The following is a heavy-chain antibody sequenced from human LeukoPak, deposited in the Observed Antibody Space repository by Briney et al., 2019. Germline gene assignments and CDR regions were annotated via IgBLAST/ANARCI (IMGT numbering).Heavy chain of an antibody. Sequence: PGGSLRLSCAASGFTFSSYAIHWVRQAPGMGLEWVALISNDVSNNYYADSVKGRFTISRDNSKNTLYLQMNSLRAEDTAVYYCAKDAQRGFDYSNSLDYWGQGTLVTVSS. J-gene: IGHJ4*02. D-gene: IGHD4-11*01. V-gene: IGHV3-30*04. CDR1: GFTFSSYA. CDR3: AKDAQRGFDYSNSLDY. CDR2: ISNDVSNN.